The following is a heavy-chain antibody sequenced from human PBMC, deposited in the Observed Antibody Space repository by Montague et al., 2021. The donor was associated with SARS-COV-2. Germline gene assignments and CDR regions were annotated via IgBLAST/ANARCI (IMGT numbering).Heavy chain of an antibody. CDR1: GGSISSGSYY. Sequence: TLSLTCTVSGGSISSGSYYWSWIRQPAGKGLEWIGRIYTSGSTNYNPSLKSRVTISADTSKNQFSLKLSSVTAADTAVYYCARAPEVDTAMVIYYYGMDVWGQGTTVTVSS. CDR3: ARAPEVDTAMVIYYYGMDV. CDR2: IYTSGST. J-gene: IGHJ6*02. D-gene: IGHD5-18*01. V-gene: IGHV4-61*02.